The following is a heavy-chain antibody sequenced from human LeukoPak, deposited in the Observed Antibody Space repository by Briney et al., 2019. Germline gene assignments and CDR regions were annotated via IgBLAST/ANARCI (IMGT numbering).Heavy chain of an antibody. CDR1: GFTFSTYG. V-gene: IGHV3-30*03. Sequence: GGSLRLPCAASGFTFSTYGMYWVRQAPGKGLEWVAVIPHDGSNQYYADSVKGRFTISRDNSRNTLYLQMNSLRAEDTAVYYCARAYLIDYWGQGTLVTVSS. CDR3: ARAYLIDY. J-gene: IGHJ4*02. CDR2: IPHDGSNQ. D-gene: IGHD3-16*01.